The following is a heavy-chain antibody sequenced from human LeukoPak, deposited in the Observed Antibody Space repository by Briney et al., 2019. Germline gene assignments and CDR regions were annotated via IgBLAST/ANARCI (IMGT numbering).Heavy chain of an antibody. CDR1: GFTVSSNY. D-gene: IGHD3-10*01. V-gene: IGHV3-53*05. CDR3: AKDGSGSYAHYYYYMDV. Sequence: PGGSLRLSCAASGFTVSSNYMSWVRQAPGKGLEWVSVIYSGGSTYYADSVKGRFTISRDNSKNSLYLQMNSLRTEDTALYYCAKDGSGSYAHYYYYMDVWGKGTTVTISS. CDR2: IYSGGST. J-gene: IGHJ6*03.